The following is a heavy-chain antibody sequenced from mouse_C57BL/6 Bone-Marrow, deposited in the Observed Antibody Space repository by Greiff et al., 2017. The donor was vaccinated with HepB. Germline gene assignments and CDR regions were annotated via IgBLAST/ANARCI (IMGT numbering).Heavy chain of an antibody. CDR2: ILPGSGST. CDR3: ARVGIYYDWDAFAY. CDR1: GYTFTGYW. J-gene: IGHJ3*01. D-gene: IGHD2-4*01. V-gene: IGHV1-9*01. Sequence: QVQLQQSGAELMKPGASVKLSCKATGYTFTGYWIEWVKQRPGHGLEWIGEILPGSGSTNYNEKFKGKATFTADTSSNTAYMQLSSLTTEDSAIYYWARVGIYYDWDAFAYWGQGTLVTVSA.